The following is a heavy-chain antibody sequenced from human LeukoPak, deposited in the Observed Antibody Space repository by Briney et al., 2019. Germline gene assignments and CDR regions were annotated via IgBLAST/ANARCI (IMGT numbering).Heavy chain of an antibody. CDR2: IYYSGST. D-gene: IGHD6-19*01. V-gene: IGHV4-39*01. Sequence: SETLSLTCTVSGGSISSSIYYWGWIRQPPGKGLEWIGSIYYSGSTYYNPSLKSRVTISVDTSKNQFSLKLSSVTAADTAVYYCVVSGWLNYFDYWGQGTLVTVSS. CDR1: GGSISSSIYY. J-gene: IGHJ4*02. CDR3: VVSGWLNYFDY.